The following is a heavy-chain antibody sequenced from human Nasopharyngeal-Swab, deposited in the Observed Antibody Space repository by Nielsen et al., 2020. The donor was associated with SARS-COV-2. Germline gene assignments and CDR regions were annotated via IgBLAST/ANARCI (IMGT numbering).Heavy chain of an antibody. CDR2: IYYSGST. J-gene: IGHJ6*02. CDR3: ARELGDYYGMDV. Sequence: ESLKISCAASGFTFSSYEMNWIRQPPGKGLEWIGSIYYSGSTNYNPSLKSRVTMSVDTSENQFSLKLSSVTAADTAVYYCARELGDYYGMDVWGQGTTVTVSS. D-gene: IGHD7-27*01. V-gene: IGHV4-59*12. CDR1: GFTFSSYE.